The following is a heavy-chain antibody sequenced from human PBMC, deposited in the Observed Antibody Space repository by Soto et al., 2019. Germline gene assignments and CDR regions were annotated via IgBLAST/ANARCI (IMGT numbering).Heavy chain of an antibody. J-gene: IGHJ6*02. CDR3: ARQSGGYYYYGMDV. Sequence: SETLSLTCTVSGGSISSYYWSWIRQPPGKGLEWIGYIYYSGTTDYSPSLKSRVTISVDTSKNQFSLKLSSVTAADSAIYYCARQSGGYYYYGMDVWGQGTSVTVSS. CDR2: IYYSGTT. V-gene: IGHV4-59*08. CDR1: GGSISSYY. D-gene: IGHD1-26*01.